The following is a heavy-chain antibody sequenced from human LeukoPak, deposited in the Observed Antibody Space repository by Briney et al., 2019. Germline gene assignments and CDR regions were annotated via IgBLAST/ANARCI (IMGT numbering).Heavy chain of an antibody. V-gene: IGHV1-2*02. CDR1: GYIFTAYY. Sequence: GASVKVSCKASGYIFTAYYIHWLRQAPGQGLEWMGWINPNSGGTSFALNFQGRVTLTRDTSISTAYMELSRPRSDDTAVYYCARDLSGGALGAFDIWGQGTMVTVSS. D-gene: IGHD2-15*01. CDR2: INPNSGGT. J-gene: IGHJ3*02. CDR3: ARDLSGGALGAFDI.